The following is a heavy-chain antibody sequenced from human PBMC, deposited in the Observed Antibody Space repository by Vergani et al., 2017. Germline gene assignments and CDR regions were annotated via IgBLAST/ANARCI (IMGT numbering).Heavy chain of an antibody. CDR1: GDSIISRSYY. D-gene: IGHD2-15*01. Sequence: QMQLQESGPGLVKASETLSLTCTVSGDSIISRSYYWGWIRQPPGKALEWLAIVFWDDDKRYSPSLRNRVTITRDTSRNQVVLTMTNIDPVDTATYYCTHIPDCSVGHCYDDYWGQGTLVTVSS. J-gene: IGHJ4*02. CDR3: THIPDCSVGHCYDDY. CDR2: VFWDDDK. V-gene: IGHV2-5*02.